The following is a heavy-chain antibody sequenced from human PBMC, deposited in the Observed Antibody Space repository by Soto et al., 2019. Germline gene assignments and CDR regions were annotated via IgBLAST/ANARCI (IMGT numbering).Heavy chain of an antibody. D-gene: IGHD2-21*02. CDR2: ISSSGYST. Sequence: EVQLLESGGDLVQPGVSRRLSCAASGFTFNNYAMSWVRQAPGKGLEWVSAISSSGYSTYYADSVKGRFTISRDNSKNTVYLQMNNLRAEDTAVYYCAKGSVVVAANFDSWGQGTLVTVSS. CDR3: AKGSVVVAANFDS. V-gene: IGHV3-23*01. CDR1: GFTFNNYA. J-gene: IGHJ4*02.